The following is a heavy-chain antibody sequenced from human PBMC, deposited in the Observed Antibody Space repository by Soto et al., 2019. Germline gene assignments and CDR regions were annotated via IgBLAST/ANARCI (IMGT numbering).Heavy chain of an antibody. Sequence: SETLSLTCTVSGGSVSSNSYSWGWIRQSPGKGLEWIGTIYSTENTYYHPSLLSRVTISVDTSMNEFSVKLSSVTAADTAVYYCASGNDYGDYFGTVDIWGQGTMVTISS. CDR1: GGSVSSNSYS. V-gene: IGHV4-39*01. CDR3: ASGNDYGDYFGTVDI. J-gene: IGHJ3*02. CDR2: IYSTENT. D-gene: IGHD4-17*01.